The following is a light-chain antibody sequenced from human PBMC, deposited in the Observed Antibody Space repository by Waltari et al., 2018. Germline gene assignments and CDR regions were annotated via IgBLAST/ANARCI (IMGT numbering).Light chain of an antibody. CDR3: MQGTHWPYT. Sequence: DVVMTQSPLSLSVTRGHAASISSKSSQSLVHSDGNTHLNWFHQRPGQSPRRLIYRVSNRDSGVPDRFSGSGSGTDFTLKINKVEAEDVGIYYCMQGTHWPYTFGQGTKLDIK. V-gene: IGKV2-30*02. CDR1: QSLVHSDGNTH. J-gene: IGKJ2*01. CDR2: RVS.